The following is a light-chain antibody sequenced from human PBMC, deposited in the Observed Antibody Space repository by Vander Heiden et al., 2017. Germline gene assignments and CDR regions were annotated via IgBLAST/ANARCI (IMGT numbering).Light chain of an antibody. CDR2: DAS. Sequence: DIQMTQSPSSLSASVGDRVTITCQASQDISNYLNWYQQKPGKAPKLLIYDASKLETGVPSRFSGSGSGTDFTFTISSLQPEDIATYYCQQYDNPLFTFGPGTKVDIK. CDR3: QQYDNPLFT. CDR1: QDISNY. J-gene: IGKJ3*01. V-gene: IGKV1-33*01.